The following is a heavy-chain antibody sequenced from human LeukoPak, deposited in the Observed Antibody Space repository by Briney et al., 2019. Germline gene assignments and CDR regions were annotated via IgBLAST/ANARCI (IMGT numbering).Heavy chain of an antibody. Sequence: ASVKVSCKASGYTFTSYYMHWVRQAPGQGLEWMGIINLSGGSTSYAQKFQGRVTTTEDTSTDTAYMELSSLRSEDTAVYYCATDRVDTAMVSIDYWGQGTLVTVSS. J-gene: IGHJ4*02. V-gene: IGHV1-46*01. CDR3: ATDRVDTAMVSIDY. CDR1: GYTFTSYY. CDR2: INLSGGST. D-gene: IGHD5-18*01.